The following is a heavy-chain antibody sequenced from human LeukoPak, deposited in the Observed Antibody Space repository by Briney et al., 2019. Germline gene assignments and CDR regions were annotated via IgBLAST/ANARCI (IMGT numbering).Heavy chain of an antibody. CDR2: IWYDGSNK. J-gene: IGHJ6*02. CDR1: GFTFSSYA. Sequence: GRSLRLSCAASGFTFSSYAMHWVRQAPGNGLEWVAVIWYDGSNKYYADSVKGRFTISRDNSKNTLYLQMNSLRAEDTALYYCAREASLYNMDVWGQGTTVTVSS. CDR3: AREASLYNMDV. V-gene: IGHV3-33*01. D-gene: IGHD1-1*01.